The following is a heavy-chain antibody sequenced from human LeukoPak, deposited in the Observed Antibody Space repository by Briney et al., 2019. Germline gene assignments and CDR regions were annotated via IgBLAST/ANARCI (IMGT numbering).Heavy chain of an antibody. J-gene: IGHJ4*02. V-gene: IGHV4-59*01. CDR3: ARSTGSTMFIDY. CDR2: INYSGNT. Sequence: PSETLSLTCTVSGGSISPYYWSWIRQPPGKGLEWLGYINYSGNTEYKPSLKSRVAVSVDTSKNQFSLRLTSVTAADTAVYYCARSTGSTMFIDYWGQGTLVTVSS. CDR1: GGSISPYY. D-gene: IGHD3-10*02.